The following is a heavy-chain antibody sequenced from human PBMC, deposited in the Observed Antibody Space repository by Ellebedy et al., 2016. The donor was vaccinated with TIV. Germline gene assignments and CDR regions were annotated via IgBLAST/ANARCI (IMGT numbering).Heavy chain of an antibody. J-gene: IGHJ4*02. Sequence: ASVKVSCKASGYPFRDYYMHWVRQAPGQGLEWVGWINPNNGGTNYAQKFKGWVTMTTDTSISTGYTELTRLTSHDTAVYYCAREVYIEYSNSPHFDSWGQGTLVTVSS. V-gene: IGHV1-2*04. CDR2: INPNNGGT. D-gene: IGHD6-6*01. CDR3: AREVYIEYSNSPHFDS. CDR1: GYPFRDYY.